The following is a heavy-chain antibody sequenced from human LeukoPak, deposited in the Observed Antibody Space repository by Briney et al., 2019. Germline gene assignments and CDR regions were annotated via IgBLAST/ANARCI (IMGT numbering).Heavy chain of an antibody. CDR3: ARGPGDTAMVLNLYYFDY. J-gene: IGHJ4*02. CDR2: IYYSGST. Sequence: SETLSFTCTVSGGSISSGGYYWSWIRQHPGKGLEWIGYIYYSGSTYYNPSLKSRVTISVDTSKNQFSLKLSSVTAADTAVYYCARGPGDTAMVLNLYYFDYWGQGTLVTVSS. CDR1: GGSISSGGYY. D-gene: IGHD5-18*01. V-gene: IGHV4-31*03.